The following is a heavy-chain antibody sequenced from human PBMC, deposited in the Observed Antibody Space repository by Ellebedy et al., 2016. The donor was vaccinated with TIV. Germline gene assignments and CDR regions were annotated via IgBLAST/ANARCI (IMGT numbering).Heavy chain of an antibody. CDR2: ISSSSSYI. V-gene: IGHV3-21*01. Sequence: GGSLRLSXAASGFTFSSYSMNWVRQAPGKGLEWVSSISSSSSYIYYADSVKGRFTISRDNAKNSLYLQMNSLRAEDTAVYYCARGIAAARPRFDPWGQGTLVTVSS. J-gene: IGHJ5*02. CDR3: ARGIAAARPRFDP. CDR1: GFTFSSYS. D-gene: IGHD6-13*01.